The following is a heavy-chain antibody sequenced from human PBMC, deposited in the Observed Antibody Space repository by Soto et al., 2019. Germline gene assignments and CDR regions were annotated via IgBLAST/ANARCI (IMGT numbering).Heavy chain of an antibody. Sequence: EVQLLESGGGLVQPGGSLRLSCAASGFTFSSYGMSWVRQAPGKGLEWVSAISGSGGSTYYADSVKGRFTISRDNSKNTLYLQMNSLRAEDTAVYYCAKHYDILTGYHVFDYWGQGTLVTVSS. CDR2: ISGSGGST. D-gene: IGHD3-9*01. V-gene: IGHV3-23*01. CDR1: GFTFSSYG. J-gene: IGHJ4*02. CDR3: AKHYDILTGYHVFDY.